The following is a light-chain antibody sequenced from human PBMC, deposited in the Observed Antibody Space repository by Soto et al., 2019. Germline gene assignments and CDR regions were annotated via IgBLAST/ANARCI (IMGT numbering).Light chain of an antibody. J-gene: IGKJ5*01. V-gene: IGKV3D-20*02. CDR3: HQRSSWPIT. CDR1: QNVARNY. CDR2: GAS. Sequence: ENVLTQSPGTLSLSPGESATLSCRASQNVARNYLAWFQQRPGQAPRLLIYGASTRATGIPARFSGSGSGTDFTLTISSLEPEDFAVYYCHQRSSWPITFGQGTRLEIK.